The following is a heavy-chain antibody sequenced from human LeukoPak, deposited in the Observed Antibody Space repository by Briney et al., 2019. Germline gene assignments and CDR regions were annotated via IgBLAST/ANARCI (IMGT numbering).Heavy chain of an antibody. Sequence: GRSLRLSCAASGFTFSSYGMHWVRQAPGKGLEWVAVISYDGSNKYYADSVKGRFTISRDNPKNTLYLQMNSLRAEDTAVYYCAKVSRGASVAGHFDFWGKGTRVTVSS. CDR3: AKVSRGASVAGHFDF. D-gene: IGHD6-19*01. J-gene: IGHJ4*02. CDR2: ISYDGSNK. V-gene: IGHV3-30*18. CDR1: GFTFSSYG.